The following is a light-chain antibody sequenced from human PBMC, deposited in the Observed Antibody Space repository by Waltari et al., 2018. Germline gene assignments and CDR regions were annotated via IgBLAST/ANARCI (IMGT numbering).Light chain of an antibody. J-gene: IGKJ1*01. Sequence: DIQMTQSPSTLSASVGARVTITCRASQSIDIWLAWYQQKPGKAPKLLIYKASTLERGVPSRFSGSGSGTEFTLTISSLQPDDFATYYCQQYNIYWTFGQGTKVEIK. CDR2: KAS. CDR3: QQYNIYWT. V-gene: IGKV1-5*03. CDR1: QSIDIW.